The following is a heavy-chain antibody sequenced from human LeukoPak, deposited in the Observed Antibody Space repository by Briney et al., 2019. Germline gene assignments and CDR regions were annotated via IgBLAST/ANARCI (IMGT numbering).Heavy chain of an antibody. D-gene: IGHD2-2*01. CDR1: GFSSSSYW. CDR3: ARDVQGGYCSSASCYSDY. Sequence: PGGSLRLSCAASGFSSSSYWMHWVRQAPGKGLVWVSRINSDGSSTIYADSVRGRFTISRDNSKNTLYLQMNSLGVDDTAVYYCARDVQGGYCSSASCYSDYWGQGTLVTVSS. V-gene: IGHV3-74*01. J-gene: IGHJ4*02. CDR2: INSDGSST.